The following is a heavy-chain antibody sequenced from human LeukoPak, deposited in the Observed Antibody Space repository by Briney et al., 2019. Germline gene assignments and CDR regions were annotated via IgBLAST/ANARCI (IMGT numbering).Heavy chain of an antibody. V-gene: IGHV3-7*03. CDR3: VKDSPPRYSGSPPAY. CDR1: GFTFSIYW. CDR2: IKQDGSEK. J-gene: IGHJ4*02. Sequence: GGSLRLSCAASGFTFSIYWMSWVRQAPGKGLEWVANIKQDGSEKYYVDSVKGRFTISRDNAKNSLYLQMNSLRADDTAVYYCVKDSPPRYSGSPPAYWGQGTLVTVSS. D-gene: IGHD1-26*01.